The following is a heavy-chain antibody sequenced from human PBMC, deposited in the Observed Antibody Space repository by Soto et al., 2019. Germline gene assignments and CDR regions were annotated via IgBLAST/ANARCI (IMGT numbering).Heavy chain of an antibody. D-gene: IGHD3-10*01. J-gene: IGHJ3*01. V-gene: IGHV1-3*01. CDR2: INPGKETT. Sequence: QGQLVQSGAEVKKPGASVKVSCEASGYTFTSYAIHWVRQAPGQRLEWMGWINPGKETTRYSQRFQGRVTITSDTSANTVYMLLSSVTSEDTALYFCARDPEYGSGSLDVWGQGTMVIVSS. CDR1: GYTFTSYA. CDR3: ARDPEYGSGSLDV.